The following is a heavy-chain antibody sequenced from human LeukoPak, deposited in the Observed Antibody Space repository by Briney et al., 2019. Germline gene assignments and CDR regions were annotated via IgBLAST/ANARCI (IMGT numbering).Heavy chain of an antibody. Sequence: PGGSLRLSCAASGFTFSSYGMHWVRQAPGKGLEWVAFIRYDGSNKYYADSVKGRFTISRDNSKNTLYLQMNSLRAEDTAVYYCAKDTPVLANWGSHFDYWGQGTLVTVSS. D-gene: IGHD7-27*01. V-gene: IGHV3-30*02. CDR1: GFTFSSYG. J-gene: IGHJ4*02. CDR2: IRYDGSNK. CDR3: AKDTPVLANWGSHFDY.